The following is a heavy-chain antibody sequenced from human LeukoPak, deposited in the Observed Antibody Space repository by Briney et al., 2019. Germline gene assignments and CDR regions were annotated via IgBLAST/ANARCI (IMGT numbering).Heavy chain of an antibody. J-gene: IGHJ6*03. CDR3: ARVGEFYGDYYYYYMDV. Sequence: SETLSLTCTVSGGSISSYYWSWIRQPAGKGLEWVGRIYTSGSTNYNPSLKSRVTMSVDTSKNQFSLKLSSVTAADTAVYYCARVGEFYGDYYYYYMDVWGKGTTVTISS. V-gene: IGHV4-4*07. D-gene: IGHD4-17*01. CDR1: GGSISSYY. CDR2: IYTSGST.